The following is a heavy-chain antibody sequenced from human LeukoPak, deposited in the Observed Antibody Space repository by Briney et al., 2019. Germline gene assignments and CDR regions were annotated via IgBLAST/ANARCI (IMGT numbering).Heavy chain of an antibody. V-gene: IGHV1-18*01. CDR3: ARDWLKVNGYYTDAFGGY. J-gene: IGHJ4*02. Sequence: ASVKVSCRASGYTFTSYGISWVRQAPGQGLEWMGWISAYNGNTNYAQKLQGRVTMTTDTSTSTAYMELRSLRSDDTAVYYCARDWLKVNGYYTDAFGGYWGQGTLVTVSS. CDR2: ISAYNGNT. D-gene: IGHD3-3*01. CDR1: GYTFTSYG.